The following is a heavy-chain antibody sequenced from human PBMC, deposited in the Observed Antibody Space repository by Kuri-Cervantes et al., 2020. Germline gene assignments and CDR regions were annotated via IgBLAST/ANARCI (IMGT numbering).Heavy chain of an antibody. J-gene: IGHJ4*02. CDR3: ARLPYSGDDYFGY. Sequence: GGSLRLSCAASGFTFSSYSMNWVRQAPGKGLEWVSSISSSSSYIYYADSVKGRFTISRDNAKNSPYLQMDSLRAEDTAVYYCARLPYSGDDYFGYWGQGTLVTVSS. CDR2: ISSSSSYI. V-gene: IGHV3-21*01. CDR1: GFTFSSYS. D-gene: IGHD5-12*01.